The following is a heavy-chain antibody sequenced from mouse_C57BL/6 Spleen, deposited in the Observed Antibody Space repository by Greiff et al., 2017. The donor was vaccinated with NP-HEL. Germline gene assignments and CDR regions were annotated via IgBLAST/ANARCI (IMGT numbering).Heavy chain of an antibody. CDR2: IYPGGGYT. V-gene: IGHV1-63*01. J-gene: IGHJ2*01. CDR3: ARGTGTTGGFDY. CDR1: GYTFTNYW. D-gene: IGHD4-1*01. Sequence: VKLMESGAELVRPGTSVKMSCKASGYTFTNYWIGWAKQRPGHGLEWIGDIYPGGGYTNYNEKFKGKATLTADKSSSTAYMQFSSLTSEDSAIYYCARGTGTTGGFDYWGQGTTLTVSS.